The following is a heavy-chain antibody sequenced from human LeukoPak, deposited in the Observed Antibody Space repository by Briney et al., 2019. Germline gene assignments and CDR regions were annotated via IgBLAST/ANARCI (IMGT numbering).Heavy chain of an antibody. Sequence: QTGGSLRLSCAASGFTFSNYAMTWVRQAPGKGLEWVAVISYDGSNKYYADSVKGRFTISRDNSKNTLYLQMNSLRAEDTAVYYCASDSITIFGVVDREVDYWGQGTLVTVSS. D-gene: IGHD3-3*01. V-gene: IGHV3-30*03. CDR1: GFTFSNYA. CDR3: ASDSITIFGVVDREVDY. CDR2: ISYDGSNK. J-gene: IGHJ4*02.